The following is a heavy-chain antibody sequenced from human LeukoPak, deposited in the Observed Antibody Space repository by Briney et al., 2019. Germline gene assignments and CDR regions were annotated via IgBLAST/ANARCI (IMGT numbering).Heavy chain of an antibody. CDR1: GFTFSSYA. CDR2: IRYDGSNK. J-gene: IGHJ4*02. D-gene: IGHD6-13*01. V-gene: IGHV3-30*04. CDR3: ARRRSIAAAGPASSPDPLFDY. Sequence: HAGRSLRLSCAASGFTFSSYAMHWVRQAPGKGLEWVAFIRYDGSNKYYADSVKGRFTISRDNSKNTLYLQMNSLRAEDTAVYYCARRRSIAAAGPASSPDPLFDYWGQGTLVTVSS.